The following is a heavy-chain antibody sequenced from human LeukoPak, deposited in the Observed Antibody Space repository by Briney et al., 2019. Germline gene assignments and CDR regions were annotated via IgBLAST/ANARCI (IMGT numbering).Heavy chain of an antibody. Sequence: GGSLRLSCAVSGVNFSSYWMSWVRQAPGKGLQWVSGISGSGGERYYTESVKGRFTISRENAKNSLYLRMNSLRAGDTAVYYCARDRGRYYMDVWGKGTTVTISS. D-gene: IGHD6-25*01. J-gene: IGHJ6*03. CDR2: ISGSGGER. CDR3: ARDRGRYYMDV. V-gene: IGHV3-23*01. CDR1: GVNFSSYW.